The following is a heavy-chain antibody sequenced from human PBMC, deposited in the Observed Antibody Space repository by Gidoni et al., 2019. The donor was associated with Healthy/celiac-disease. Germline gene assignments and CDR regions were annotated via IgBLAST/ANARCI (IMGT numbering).Heavy chain of an antibody. CDR3: ARENLLTMVRGVIITSGEPNWFDP. CDR2: IYYRGSP. J-gene: IGHJ5*02. V-gene: IGHV4-39*07. Sequence: QLQLQESGPGLVKPSETRSPTCTGSGGSISSSSYDWSWTRTPPGKGLEWIGNIYYRGSPYYNPSLKSRVPISVDPSKNQYSLYLSSVTAADTAVYYCARENLLTMVRGVIITSGEPNWFDPWGQGTLVTVSS. D-gene: IGHD3-10*01. CDR1: GGSISSSSYD.